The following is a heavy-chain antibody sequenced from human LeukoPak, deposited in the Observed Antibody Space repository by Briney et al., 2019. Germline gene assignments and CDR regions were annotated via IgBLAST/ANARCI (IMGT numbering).Heavy chain of an antibody. CDR1: GGSVSSGSYY. CDR2: IYYSGST. J-gene: IGHJ4*02. CDR3: ARGLQY. V-gene: IGHV4-61*01. Sequence: SGTLSLTCTVSGGSVSSGSYYWSWIRQPPGKGLEWIGYIYYSGSTNYNPSLKSRVTISVDTSKNQFSLKLSSVTAADTAVYYCARGLQYWGQGTLVTVSS.